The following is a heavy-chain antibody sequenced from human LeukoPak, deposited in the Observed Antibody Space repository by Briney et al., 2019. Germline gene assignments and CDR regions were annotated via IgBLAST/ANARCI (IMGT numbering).Heavy chain of an antibody. J-gene: IGHJ4*02. CDR3: ARWGIAVAGRKFDY. CDR2: ISVYNDNT. Sequence: ASVKVSCKASGGTFSSYAISWVRQAPGQGLEWMGWISVYNDNTNYVQKLQGRVTMTTDTSTSTAYMELRSLRSDDTAVYYCARWGIAVAGRKFDYWGQGTLVTVSS. CDR1: GGTFSSYA. V-gene: IGHV1-18*01. D-gene: IGHD6-19*01.